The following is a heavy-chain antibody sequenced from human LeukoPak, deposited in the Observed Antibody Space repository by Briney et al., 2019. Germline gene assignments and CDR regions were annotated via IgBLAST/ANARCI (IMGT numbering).Heavy chain of an antibody. Sequence: GGSLRLSCVASGFTFSGYMMNWVRQAPGKGLEWVSYISSSSDSTYYADSVKGRLTISRDNAKNSLFLQMNSLRDEDTAVYFCAREAAVLIRGYFDYWGQGNLVTVSS. D-gene: IGHD2-8*02. CDR2: ISSSSDST. J-gene: IGHJ4*02. CDR1: GFTFSGYM. CDR3: AREAAVLIRGYFDY. V-gene: IGHV3-48*02.